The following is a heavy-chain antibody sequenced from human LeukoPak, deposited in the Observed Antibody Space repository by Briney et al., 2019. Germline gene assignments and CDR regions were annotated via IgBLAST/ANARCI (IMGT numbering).Heavy chain of an antibody. V-gene: IGHV3-30-3*01. D-gene: IGHD6-19*01. CDR3: ARSPRSYTSGWLYFDN. CDR1: GFAFSNYI. J-gene: IGHJ4*02. Sequence: GGSLRLSCAASGFAFSNYIIHWVRQAPVKGLEWIAGMSSDGNNQYYADSVQGRITISRDSSKNTVYMQINILTLEDTAMYYCARSPRSYTSGWLYFDNWGQGTLVTVSS. CDR2: MSSDGNNQ.